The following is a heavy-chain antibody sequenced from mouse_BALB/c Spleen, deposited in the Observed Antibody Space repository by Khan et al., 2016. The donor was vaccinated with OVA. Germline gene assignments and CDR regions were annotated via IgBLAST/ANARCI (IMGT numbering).Heavy chain of an antibody. CDR2: INTYTGEP. CDR3: ARPTCFSCTMAY. Sequence: QIQLVQSGPELKKPGETVKISCKASGYTFTKFGMNWVKQAPGKGLEWMGWINTYTGEPTYADDFKGRFAFSMETSASTAYLQINNLKDEDTATYFCARPTCFSCTMAYWGQGTSVTVSS. V-gene: IGHV9-3-1*01. J-gene: IGHJ4*01. CDR1: GYTFTKFG.